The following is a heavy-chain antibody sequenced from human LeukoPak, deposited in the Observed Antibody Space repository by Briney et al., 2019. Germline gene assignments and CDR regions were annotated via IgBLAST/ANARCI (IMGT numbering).Heavy chain of an antibody. J-gene: IGHJ5*02. D-gene: IGHD2-21*01. CDR3: ARADRLHGGPYLIGP. V-gene: IGHV1-2*02. Sequence: SVKVSCKTSRYSFPDCYMHWLRPAPGQGRAGMGWINPNRGCTSSAEKFQGRVTMTRDPSITTVYMEVSWLTSDDTAIYYCARADRLHGGPYLIGPWGQGTLVTVSS. CDR2: INPNRGCT. CDR1: RYSFPDCY.